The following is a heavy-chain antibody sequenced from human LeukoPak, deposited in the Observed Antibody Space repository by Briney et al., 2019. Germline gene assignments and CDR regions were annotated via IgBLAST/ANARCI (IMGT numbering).Heavy chain of an antibody. CDR3: AKHRTDNWFDP. Sequence: GGSLRLSCAASGFTVSSNYMSWVRQAPGKGLEWVSVIYSGGSTYYADSVKGRFTISRDNSKNTLYLQMNSLRAEDTAVYYCAKHRTDNWFDPWGQGTLVTVSS. J-gene: IGHJ5*02. CDR2: IYSGGST. D-gene: IGHD1-14*01. V-gene: IGHV3-53*01. CDR1: GFTVSSNY.